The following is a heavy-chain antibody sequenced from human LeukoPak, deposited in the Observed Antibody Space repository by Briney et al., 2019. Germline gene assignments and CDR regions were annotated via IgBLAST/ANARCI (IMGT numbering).Heavy chain of an antibody. Sequence: ASVKVSCKASGYTFTDYYMHWVRQAPGQGLEWVGWINPNNGGTNYAQNFQGRVTMTRDTSISTAYMELSSLRSEDTAVYYCARRGLVAGIYDLVYGFDLWGQGTMVTVSS. V-gene: IGHV1-2*02. CDR3: ARRGLVAGIYDLVYGFDL. J-gene: IGHJ3*01. CDR2: INPNNGGT. D-gene: IGHD3/OR15-3a*01. CDR1: GYTFTDYY.